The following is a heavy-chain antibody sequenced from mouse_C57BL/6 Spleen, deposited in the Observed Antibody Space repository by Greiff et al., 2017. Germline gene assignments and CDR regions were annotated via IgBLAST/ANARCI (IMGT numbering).Heavy chain of an antibody. CDR3: ARKELGQGWFAY. CDR2: LPPNSGST. V-gene: IGHV1-64*01. CDR1: GYTFTSYW. J-gene: IGHJ3*01. D-gene: IGHD4-1*01. Sequence: QVQLQQPGAELVKPGASVTLSCKASGYTFTSYWMHWVKQMPGQGLEWIGMLPPNSGSTNYNEKFKSKATLTVDKSSSTASMQLSSLTSEDSAVYYCARKELGQGWFAYWGQGTLVTVSA.